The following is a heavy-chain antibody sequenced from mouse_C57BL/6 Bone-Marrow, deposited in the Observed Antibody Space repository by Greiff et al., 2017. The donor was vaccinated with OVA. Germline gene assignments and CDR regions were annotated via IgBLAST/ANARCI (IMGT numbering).Heavy chain of an antibody. V-gene: IGHV1-9*01. CDR2: ILPGSGST. CDR3: ARGIDYYGSSQSHWDIDV. D-gene: IGHD1-1*01. CDR1: GYTFTGYW. Sequence: VHLVESGAELMKPGASVTLSCKATGYTFTGYWLAWVTQRPGHGLAWIGEILPGSGSTNYNEKFKGNATFTADTSSNPASMQLSSLTTEDSANYYCARGIDYYGSSQSHWDIDVWGTGTTVTVSS. J-gene: IGHJ1*03.